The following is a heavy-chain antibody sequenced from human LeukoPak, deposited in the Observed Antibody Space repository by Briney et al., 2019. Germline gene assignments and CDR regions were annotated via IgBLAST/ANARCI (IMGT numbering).Heavy chain of an antibody. CDR3: ASDTMIVVAPFDY. V-gene: IGHV3-74*01. J-gene: IGHJ4*02. CDR2: INSDGSST. Sequence: GGSLRLSCAASGSTFSSYWMHWVRQAPGKGLVWVSRINSDGSSTSYADSVKGRVTISRDNAKNTLYLQMNSLRAEDTAVYYCASDTMIVVAPFDYWGQGTLVTVSS. D-gene: IGHD3-22*01. CDR1: GSTFSSYW.